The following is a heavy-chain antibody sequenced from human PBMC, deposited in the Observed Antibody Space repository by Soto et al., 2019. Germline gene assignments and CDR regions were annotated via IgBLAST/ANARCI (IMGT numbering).Heavy chain of an antibody. V-gene: IGHV1-3*01. J-gene: IGHJ4*02. D-gene: IGHD2-2*01. Sequence: GASVKVSCKASGYTFTSYALHWVRQSPGQRLEWMGLINAGNGNTEYSQKLQGRVTMTTDTSTSTAYMELRSLRSDDTAVYYCARGRSHQLPLIYYFDYWGQGTLVTVSS. CDR2: INAGNGNT. CDR1: GYTFTSYA. CDR3: ARGRSHQLPLIYYFDY.